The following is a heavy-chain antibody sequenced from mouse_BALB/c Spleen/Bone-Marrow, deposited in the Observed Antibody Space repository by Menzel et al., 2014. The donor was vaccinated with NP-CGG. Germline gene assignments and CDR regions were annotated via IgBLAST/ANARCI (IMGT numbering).Heavy chain of an antibody. V-gene: IGHV5-6*01. CDR2: ISSGGSYT. CDR1: GFTSSSYG. J-gene: IGHJ4*01. D-gene: IGHD3-3*01. CDR3: ARHRDAMDY. Sequence: EVQLQQSGGDLVKPEGSLKLSCAASGFTSSSYGMSWVRQTPDKRLEWVATISSGGSYTYYPDSVKGRFTISRDNAKNTLYLQMSSLKPEDTAMYYCARHRDAMDYWGQGTSVTVSS.